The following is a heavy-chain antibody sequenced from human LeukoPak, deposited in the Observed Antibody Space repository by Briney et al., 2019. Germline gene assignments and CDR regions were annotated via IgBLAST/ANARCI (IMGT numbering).Heavy chain of an antibody. CDR3: ARERNTEWELLSGGGYFDY. CDR1: GGSISSSSYY. J-gene: IGHJ4*02. Sequence: PSETLSLTCTVSGGSISSSSYYWGWIRQPPGKGLEWIGSIYYSGSTYYNPSLKSRVTISVDTSKNQFSLKLSSVTAADTAVYYCARERNTEWELLSGGGYFDYWGQGTLVTVSS. D-gene: IGHD1-26*01. V-gene: IGHV4-39*07. CDR2: IYYSGST.